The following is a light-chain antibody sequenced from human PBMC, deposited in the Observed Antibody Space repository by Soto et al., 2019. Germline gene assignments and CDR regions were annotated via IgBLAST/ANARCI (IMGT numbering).Light chain of an antibody. CDR2: KAS. CDR1: QTISSW. V-gene: IGKV1-5*03. J-gene: IGKJ1*01. CDR3: QQYNSYSEA. Sequence: DIQMTQSPSTLSGSVGDRVTITCRASQTISSWLAWYQQKPGKAPKLLIYKASNLQSGVPSRFSGSGSGTEFTLTISSLQPDDFATYYCQQYNSYSEAFGQGTKVDIK.